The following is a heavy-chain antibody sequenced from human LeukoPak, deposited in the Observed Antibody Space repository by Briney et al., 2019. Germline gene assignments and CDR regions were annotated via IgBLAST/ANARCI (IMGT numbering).Heavy chain of an antibody. J-gene: IGHJ4*02. CDR3: SVRLDY. CDR2: INQDGSEK. V-gene: IGHV3-7*01. Sequence: GGSLRLSCAASGFSFGSSWMDWVRQAPGKGLEWVANINQDGSEKYYVDSVKGRFTISRDNAKNSLYLQINSVRAEDTAIYYCSVRLDYWGQGTLVTVSS. CDR1: GFSFGSSW.